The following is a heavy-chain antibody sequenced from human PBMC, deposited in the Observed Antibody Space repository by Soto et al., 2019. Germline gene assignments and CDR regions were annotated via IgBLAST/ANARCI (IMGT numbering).Heavy chain of an antibody. J-gene: IGHJ6*03. CDR1: SGSISSSNW. CDR3: ARATMVRGVMSYYYYYYMDV. D-gene: IGHD3-10*01. CDR2: IYHSVST. Sequence: QVQLQESGPGLVKPSGTLSLTCAVSSGSISSSNWWSWVRQPPGKGLEWIGEIYHSVSTNYNPSLKSRVTISVDKSKNQFSLKLSSVTAADTAVYYCARATMVRGVMSYYYYYYMDVWGKGTTVTVSS. V-gene: IGHV4-4*02.